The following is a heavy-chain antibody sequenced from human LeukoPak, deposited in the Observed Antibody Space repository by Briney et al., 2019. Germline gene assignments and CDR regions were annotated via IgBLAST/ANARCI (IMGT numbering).Heavy chain of an antibody. CDR2: IYHSGST. D-gene: IGHD2-2*01. J-gene: IGHJ4*02. CDR1: GYSISSGYY. Sequence: SETLSLTCTVSGYSISSGYYWGWIRQPPGKGLEWIGSIYHSGSTSYNPSLKSRVTISVDTSKSQFSLKLSSVTAADTAVYFCARYCSSTSCIFMGVDYWGQGTLVSVSS. V-gene: IGHV4-38-2*02. CDR3: ARYCSSTSCIFMGVDY.